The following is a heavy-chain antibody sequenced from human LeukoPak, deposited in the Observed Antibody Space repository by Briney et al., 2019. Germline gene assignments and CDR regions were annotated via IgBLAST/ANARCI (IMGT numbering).Heavy chain of an antibody. CDR1: GFTFSSYS. CDR3: ARNWDDDYYYMDV. D-gene: IGHD1-26*01. CDR2: ISSSSSYI. V-gene: IGHV3-21*01. Sequence: MPGGSLRLSCAASGFTFSSYSMNWVRQAPGKGLEWVSSISSSSSYIYYADSVKGRFTISRDNAKNSLYLQMNSLRAEDTAVYYCARNWDDDYYYMDVWGKGTTVTVSS. J-gene: IGHJ6*03.